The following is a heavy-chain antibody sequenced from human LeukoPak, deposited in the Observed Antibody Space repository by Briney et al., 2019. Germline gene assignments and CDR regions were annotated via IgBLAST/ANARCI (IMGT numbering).Heavy chain of an antibody. D-gene: IGHD6-6*01. Sequence: PGGSLRLSCATSGFTFSTYSMSWVRQAPGKGLEWVSDISSRGSIIYYADSVKGRFTISRDNAKNSLYLQMNSLRAEDTAVYYCARGESIAGYGDYFGSVYWGQETLVTVSS. CDR3: ARGESIAGYGDYFGSVY. V-gene: IGHV3-48*01. CDR1: GFTFSTYS. CDR2: ISSRGSII. J-gene: IGHJ4*02.